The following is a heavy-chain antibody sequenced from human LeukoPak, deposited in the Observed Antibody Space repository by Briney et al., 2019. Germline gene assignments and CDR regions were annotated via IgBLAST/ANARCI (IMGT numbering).Heavy chain of an antibody. CDR1: GGTLSTYS. Sequence: SVKVSCKASGGTLSTYSVSWVRQAPGQGLEWMGRIIPILHITNYAQNFQGRGTITADKSTTTAYMELSSLRSEDTAVYYCARGLREVAEWGDTATYDAFEIWGQGAMVTVSS. CDR2: IIPILHIT. D-gene: IGHD5-18*01. J-gene: IGHJ3*02. CDR3: ARGLREVAEWGDTATYDAFEI. V-gene: IGHV1-69*02.